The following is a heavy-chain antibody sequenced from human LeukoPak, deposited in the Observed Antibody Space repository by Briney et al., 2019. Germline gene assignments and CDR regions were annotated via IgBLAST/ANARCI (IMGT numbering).Heavy chain of an antibody. Sequence: GGSLRLSCAASGFTFSSYSMNWVRQAPGKGLEWVSSISSSSSYIYYADSVKGRFTISRDNAKNPLYLQMNSLRAEDTAVYYCARVSSGGSYGMDVWGQGTTVTVSS. V-gene: IGHV3-21*01. CDR2: ISSSSSYI. D-gene: IGHD2-15*01. J-gene: IGHJ6*02. CDR3: ARVSSGGSYGMDV. CDR1: GFTFSSYS.